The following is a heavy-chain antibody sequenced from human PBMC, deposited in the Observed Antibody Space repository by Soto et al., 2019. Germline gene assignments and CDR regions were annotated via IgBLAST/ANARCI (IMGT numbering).Heavy chain of an antibody. D-gene: IGHD6-19*01. V-gene: IGHV2-5*02. Sequence: QITLKESGPTLLKPTQTLTLTCTFSGFSLSTSGVGVTWIRQPPGKAPEWLGIIYWDDYKHYSPSLQSRLTITKDTSKNQVVLTMTNMDPVDTATYFGAHKAGLGDFAYWGQGTLVTVSS. CDR2: IYWDDYK. J-gene: IGHJ4*02. CDR3: AHKAGLGDFAY. CDR1: GFSLSTSGVG.